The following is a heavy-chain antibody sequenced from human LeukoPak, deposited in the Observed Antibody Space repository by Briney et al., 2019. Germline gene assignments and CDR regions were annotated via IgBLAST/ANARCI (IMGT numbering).Heavy chain of an antibody. D-gene: IGHD4-11*01. CDR1: GFTFSSYA. V-gene: IGHV3-23*01. CDR3: ATPTVTTLRHY. CDR2: ISGSGGST. J-gene: IGHJ4*02. Sequence: GGSLRLSCAASGFTFSSYAMSWVRQAPGKGLEWVSAISGSGGSTYYADSVKGRFTISRDNSKNTLYLQMNSLRAEDTVVYYCATPTVTTLRHYWGQGTLVTVSS.